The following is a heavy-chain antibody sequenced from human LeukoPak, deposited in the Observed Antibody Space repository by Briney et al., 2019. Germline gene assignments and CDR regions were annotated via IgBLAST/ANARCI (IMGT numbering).Heavy chain of an antibody. V-gene: IGHV1-2*02. J-gene: IGHJ5*02. Sequence: GASVKVPCKASGYTFTGYYMHWVRQAPGQGLEWMGWINPNSGGTNYAQKFQGRVTMTRDTSISTAYMELSRLRSDDTAVYYCARVRLWFGEFQPWGQGTLVTVSS. D-gene: IGHD3-10*01. CDR3: ARVRLWFGEFQP. CDR2: INPNSGGT. CDR1: GYTFTGYY.